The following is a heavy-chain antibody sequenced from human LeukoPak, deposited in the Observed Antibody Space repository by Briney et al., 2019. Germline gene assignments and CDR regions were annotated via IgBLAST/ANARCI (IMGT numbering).Heavy chain of an antibody. V-gene: IGHV1-24*01. Sequence: ASVKVSCKVSGYTLTELSMHWVRQAPGKGLEWMGGFDPEDGRTIYAQKFQGRVTMTEDTSTDTAYMELSSLRSEDTAVYYCATRLGYCSGGSCPRLDYWGQGTLVTVSS. CDR2: FDPEDGRT. CDR3: ATRLGYCSGGSCPRLDY. J-gene: IGHJ4*02. D-gene: IGHD2-15*01. CDR1: GYTLTELS.